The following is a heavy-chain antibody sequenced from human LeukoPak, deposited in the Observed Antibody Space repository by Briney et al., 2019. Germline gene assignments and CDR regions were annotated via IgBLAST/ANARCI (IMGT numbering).Heavy chain of an antibody. CDR3: ARGRITMIVVDWFDP. CDR2: ISSSSSYI. J-gene: IGHJ5*02. CDR1: GFTFSSYS. Sequence: GGSLRLSCAASGFTFSSYSMNWVRQAPGKGLEWVSSISSSSSYIYYADSVKGRFTISRDNAKNSLYLQMNSLRAEDTAVYYCARGRITMIVVDWFDPWGQGTLATVSS. V-gene: IGHV3-21*01. D-gene: IGHD3-22*01.